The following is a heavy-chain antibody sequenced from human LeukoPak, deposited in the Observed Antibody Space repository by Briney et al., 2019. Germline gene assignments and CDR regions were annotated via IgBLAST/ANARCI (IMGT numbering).Heavy chain of an antibody. Sequence: GGSLRLSCAATGFRFSNTAMSWVRQAPGRGLEWVSTVGPSGTTYYADSVKGRFTISRNNSKSTVSLQMTSLRAEDTAVYYCAKHLTGSYCTDSWGQGTLLTVSS. J-gene: IGHJ4*02. CDR1: GFRFSNTA. CDR3: AKHLTGSYCTDS. CDR2: VGPSGTT. D-gene: IGHD3-9*01. V-gene: IGHV3-23*01.